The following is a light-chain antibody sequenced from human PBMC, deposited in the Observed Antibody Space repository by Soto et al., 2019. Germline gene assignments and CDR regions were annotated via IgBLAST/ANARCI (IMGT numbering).Light chain of an antibody. CDR1: QSLSTW. CDR3: QQYNSYSRYT. V-gene: IGKV1-5*01. J-gene: IGKJ2*01. CDR2: DAS. Sequence: DIQLTQSPSPLSASVGDRVTITCRASQSLSTWLAWYQQKPGKAPNLLIYDASSLQSGFPSRFSGSGSGTEFNLTISNLQPDDFATYYCQQYNSYSRYTFGQGTKLEIK.